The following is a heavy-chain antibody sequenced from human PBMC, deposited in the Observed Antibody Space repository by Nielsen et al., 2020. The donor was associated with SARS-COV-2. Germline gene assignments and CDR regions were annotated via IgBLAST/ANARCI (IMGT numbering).Heavy chain of an antibody. D-gene: IGHD2-15*01. V-gene: IGHV4-59*01. CDR1: GGSISSYY. J-gene: IGHJ3*02. Sequence: SETLSLTCTVSGGSISSYYWSWIRQPPGKGLGWIGYIYYSGSTNYNPSLKSRVTIPVDTSKNQFSLKLSSVTAADTAVYYCARVGLGYCSGGSCYSAFDIWGQGTMVTVSS. CDR3: ARVGLGYCSGGSCYSAFDI. CDR2: IYYSGST.